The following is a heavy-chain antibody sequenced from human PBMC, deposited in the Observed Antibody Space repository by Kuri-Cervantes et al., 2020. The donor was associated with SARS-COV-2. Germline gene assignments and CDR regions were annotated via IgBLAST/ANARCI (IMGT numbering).Heavy chain of an antibody. Sequence: GGSLRLSCAASGFTFSSYAMHWVRQAPGKGLEWVANIKQDGSETYYVDSVKGRFTISRDNAKNSLYLQMNSLRAEDTAVYYCARENGGVVTAMVTYYYYYYMDVWGKGTTVTVSS. CDR3: ARENGGVVTAMVTYYYYYYMDV. J-gene: IGHJ6*03. D-gene: IGHD5-18*01. CDR2: IKQDGSET. CDR1: GFTFSSYA. V-gene: IGHV3-7*01.